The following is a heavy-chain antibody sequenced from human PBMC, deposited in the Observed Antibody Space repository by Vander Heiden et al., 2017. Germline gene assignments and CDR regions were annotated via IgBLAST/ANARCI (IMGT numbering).Heavy chain of an antibody. CDR3: AKASSYSSACINY. V-gene: IGHV3-9*01. Sequence: EVQLVESGGGLVQPGRSLRLSCPTSGFTFDDYAMHGVRQAPGKGLEWVSGISWNSDSIGYADSVKGRFTISRDNAKKSLYLQMNSLRAEDTALYYCAKASSYSSACINYWGQGTLVTVSS. CDR1: GFTFDDYA. D-gene: IGHD6-19*01. J-gene: IGHJ4*02. CDR2: ISWNSDSI.